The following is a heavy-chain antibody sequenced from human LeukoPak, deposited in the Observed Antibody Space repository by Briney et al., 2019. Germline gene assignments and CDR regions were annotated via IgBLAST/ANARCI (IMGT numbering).Heavy chain of an antibody. CDR3: ARDLYDSSESAFDI. Sequence: GGCLRLSCAPSGFTFSNYAMHWVRQAPGKGLEWVAVISYDGSNKYYADSVKGRFTISRDNSKNTLYLQMNSLRAEDTAVYYCARDLYDSSESAFDIWGQGTMVTVSS. D-gene: IGHD3-22*01. CDR2: ISYDGSNK. J-gene: IGHJ3*02. V-gene: IGHV3-30-3*01. CDR1: GFTFSNYA.